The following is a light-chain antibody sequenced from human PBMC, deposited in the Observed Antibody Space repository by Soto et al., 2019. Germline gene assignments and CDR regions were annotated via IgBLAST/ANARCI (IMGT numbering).Light chain of an antibody. CDR1: QDIAIY. V-gene: IGKV1-39*01. J-gene: IGKJ1*01. Sequence: IQFTQSPSSVSASMGDRVTITFRASQDIAIYLAWYQQKPGEAPKLLIYAASTLYGGVPSRFSGIGSGTDFTLTISSLQPEDFATYYCPQSSEPTCPFGQGAMVDI. CDR3: PQSSEPTCP. CDR2: AAS.